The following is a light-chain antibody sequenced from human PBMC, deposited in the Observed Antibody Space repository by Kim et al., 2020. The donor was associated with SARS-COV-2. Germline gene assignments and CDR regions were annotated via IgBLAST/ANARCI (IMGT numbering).Light chain of an antibody. Sequence: APVGDRVTIPCRASQGINSYLAWYQQKSGKAPKLLIYAASTLQSGVPSRFSGSGSGTEFTLTINSLQPEDFATYYCHQLNIYPLTFGGGTKVDIK. CDR2: AAS. J-gene: IGKJ4*01. CDR1: QGINSY. CDR3: HQLNIYPLT. V-gene: IGKV1-9*01.